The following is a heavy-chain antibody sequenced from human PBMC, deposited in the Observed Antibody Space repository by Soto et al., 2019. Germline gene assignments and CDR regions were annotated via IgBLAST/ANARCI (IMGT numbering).Heavy chain of an antibody. D-gene: IGHD3-22*01. J-gene: IGHJ6*02. V-gene: IGHV1-18*01. CDR2: ISAYNGNT. CDR1: GYTFTSYG. CDR3: ARDAVTMIVVVPSQFYYGMDV. Sequence: ASVKVSCKASGYTFTSYGISWVRQAPGQGLEWMGWISAYNGNTNYAQKLQGRVTMTTDTSTSTAYMELRSLRSDDTAVYYCARDAVTMIVVVPSQFYYGMDVWGQGTTVTSP.